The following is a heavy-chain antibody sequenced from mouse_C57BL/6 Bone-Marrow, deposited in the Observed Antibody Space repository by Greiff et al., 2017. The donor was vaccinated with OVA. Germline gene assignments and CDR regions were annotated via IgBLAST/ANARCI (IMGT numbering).Heavy chain of an antibody. V-gene: IGHV1-78*01. CDR3: ASGYDYEGLFAY. CDR2: IYPRDGST. Sequence: VKLVESDAELVKPGASVKISCKVSGYTFTDHTIHWMKQRPEQGLEWIGYIYPRDGSTKYNEKFKGKATLTADKSSSTAYMQLNSLTSEDSAVYFCASGYDYEGLFAYWGQGTLVTVSA. CDR1: GYTFTDHT. D-gene: IGHD2-4*01. J-gene: IGHJ3*01.